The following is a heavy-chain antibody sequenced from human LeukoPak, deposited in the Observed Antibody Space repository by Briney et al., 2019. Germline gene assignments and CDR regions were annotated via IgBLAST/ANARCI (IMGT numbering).Heavy chain of an antibody. J-gene: IGHJ6*03. V-gene: IGHV1-69*06. CDR1: GGTFSSYA. Sequence: SVKVSCKASGGTFSSYAISWVRQAPGQGLEWMGGIIPIFGTANYAQKFQGRVTITADKSTSTAYMELSSLRSEDTAVYYCARDDRDTAMVQNYYYMDVWGKGTTVTVSS. D-gene: IGHD5-18*01. CDR3: ARDDRDTAMVQNYYYMDV. CDR2: IIPIFGTA.